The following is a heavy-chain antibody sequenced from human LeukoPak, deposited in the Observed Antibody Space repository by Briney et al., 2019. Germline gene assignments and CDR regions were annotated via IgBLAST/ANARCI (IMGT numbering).Heavy chain of an antibody. Sequence: PGRSLRLSCAAAGFTFSTYGMHWVRQAPGKGLEWVAIISYDGSHKNYADSVKGRFTMSRDNPKKTLSLQMNSLRPEDTAVYFCAREGCRGGSCYGVDYWGQGILVTVSS. CDR3: AREGCRGGSCYGVDY. CDR2: ISYDGSHK. J-gene: IGHJ4*02. V-gene: IGHV3-30*03. D-gene: IGHD2-15*01. CDR1: GFTFSTYG.